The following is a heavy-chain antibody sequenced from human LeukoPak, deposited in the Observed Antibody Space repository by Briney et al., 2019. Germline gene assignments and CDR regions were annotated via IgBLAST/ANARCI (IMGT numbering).Heavy chain of an antibody. V-gene: IGHV1-2*02. CDR2: INPNSGGT. CDR3: ARSATIFGVEYYFDY. Sequence: ASVKVSCKASGYTFTGYYMHWVRQAPGQGLEWMGWINPNSGGTNYAQKFQGRVTMTRGTSISTAYMELSRLRSDDTAVYYCARSATIFGVEYYFDYWGQGTLVTVSS. CDR1: GYTFTGYY. J-gene: IGHJ4*02. D-gene: IGHD3-3*01.